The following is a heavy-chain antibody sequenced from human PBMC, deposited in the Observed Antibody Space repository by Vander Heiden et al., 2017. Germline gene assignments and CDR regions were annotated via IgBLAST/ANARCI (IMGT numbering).Heavy chain of an antibody. CDR3: AKHNDAGVEMATRH. Sequence: EVQLLESGGGLVQPGGSLRLSCAASGFTFSSYAMSWVRQAPGKGLEWVSGISGSGASTYYADSVRGRFTISRDNSRNTLYLQMNSLRAGDTAVYYCAKHNDAGVEMATRHWGQGTLVTVSS. CDR2: ISGSGAST. V-gene: IGHV3-23*01. D-gene: IGHD3-3*01. CDR1: GFTFSSYA. J-gene: IGHJ4*02.